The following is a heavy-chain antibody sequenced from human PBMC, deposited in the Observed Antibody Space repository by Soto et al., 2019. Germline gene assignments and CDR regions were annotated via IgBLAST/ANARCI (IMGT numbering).Heavy chain of an antibody. J-gene: IGHJ6*02. D-gene: IGHD3-10*01. V-gene: IGHV4-34*01. Sequence: SDTLSLTCAFYGGSFDDFYWSWVRQSPGKGLEWVGEISHDGGTNYSPSLASRVSISVDTSKNQFSLHLRSVTAADTGLYYCARGQLVWYGDLTPYHRDMDVWGQGTTVT. CDR1: GGSFDDFY. CDR2: ISHDGGT. CDR3: ARGQLVWYGDLTPYHRDMDV.